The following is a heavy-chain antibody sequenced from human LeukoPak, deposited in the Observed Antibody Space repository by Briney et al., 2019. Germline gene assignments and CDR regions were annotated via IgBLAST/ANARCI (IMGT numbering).Heavy chain of an antibody. J-gene: IGHJ4*02. D-gene: IGHD2/OR15-2a*01. V-gene: IGHV3-74*03. Sequence: GGSLRLSCAASGFAFSVSWMHWVRQAPGKGLVWVSVIKSDGSGTAYADSVKGRFTISRDNAKNTVYLQMSSLRDEDTAVYYCAKDYFGSLEYWGQGTLVTVSS. CDR2: IKSDGSGT. CDR1: GFAFSVSW. CDR3: AKDYFGSLEY.